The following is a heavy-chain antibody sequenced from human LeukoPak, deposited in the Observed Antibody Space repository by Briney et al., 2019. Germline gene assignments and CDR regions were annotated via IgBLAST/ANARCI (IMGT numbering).Heavy chain of an antibody. CDR3: ARGAGSSGYYLFDY. CDR1: GYTFTSYD. J-gene: IGHJ4*02. V-gene: IGHV1-8*01. Sequence: ASVKVSCKASGYTFTSYDINWVRQATGQGLEWMGWMNPNSGNTGYAQKFQGRVTMTRNTSISTAYMELSSLRSEDTAVYYCARGAGSSGYYLFDYWGQETLVTVSS. D-gene: IGHD3-22*01. CDR2: MNPNSGNT.